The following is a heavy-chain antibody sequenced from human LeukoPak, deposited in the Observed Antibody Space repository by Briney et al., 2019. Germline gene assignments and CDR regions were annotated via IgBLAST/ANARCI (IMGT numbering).Heavy chain of an antibody. J-gene: IGHJ4*02. Sequence: ASVKVSCKASGYTFTSYGISWVRQAPGQGLEWMGWISAYNGNTNYAQKFQGRVTMTRDTSISTAYMELSRLRSDDTAVYYCARDLEATSDYWGQGTLVTVSS. CDR2: ISAYNGNT. CDR1: GYTFTSYG. CDR3: ARDLEATSDY. V-gene: IGHV1-18*01. D-gene: IGHD1-26*01.